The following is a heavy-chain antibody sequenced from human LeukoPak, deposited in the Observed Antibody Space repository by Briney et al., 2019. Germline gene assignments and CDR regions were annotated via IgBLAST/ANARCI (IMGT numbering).Heavy chain of an antibody. V-gene: IGHV1-69*05. J-gene: IGHJ6*03. CDR3: ARVSDYYYYMDV. Sequence: SVKVSCKASGGTFSSYAISWVRQAPGQGLEWMGAIIPIFGTANYAQKFQGRVTITTDESTSTAYMELSSLRSEDTAVYYCARVSDYYYYMDVWGKGTTVTVSS. CDR1: GGTFSSYA. CDR2: IIPIFGTA.